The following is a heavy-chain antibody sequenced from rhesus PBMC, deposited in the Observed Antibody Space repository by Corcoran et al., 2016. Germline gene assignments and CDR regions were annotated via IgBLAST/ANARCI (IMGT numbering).Heavy chain of an antibody. CDR2: FSGRGGTP. D-gene: IGHD2-27*01. CDR3: ARAYCSGTYCYRLFFDY. CDR1: GGSISSNY. Sequence: QLQLQESGPGLVKPSETLSLTCAVSGGSISSNYWSWIRQHPGKGLEWIGRFSGRGGTPYYSPSLKSRVTSSTATSKNQFSLNLIAVTAADTAVYYCARAYCSGTYCYRLFFDYWGQGVLVTVSS. V-gene: IGHV4-173*01. J-gene: IGHJ4*01.